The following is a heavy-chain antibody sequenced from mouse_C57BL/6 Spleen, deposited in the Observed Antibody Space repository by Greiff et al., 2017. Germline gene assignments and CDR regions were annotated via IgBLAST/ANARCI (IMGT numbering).Heavy chain of an antibody. D-gene: IGHD2-4*01. CDR1: GYTFTDYN. CDR2: INPNNGGT. J-gene: IGHJ3*01. V-gene: IGHV1-22*01. Sequence: EVQLQQSGPELVKPGASVKMSCKASGYTFTDYNMHWVKQSHGKSLEWIGYINPNNGGTSYNQKFKGKATLTVNKSSSTAYMELRSLTSEDSAVYYCARLDDYDDVWFAYWGQGTLVTVSA. CDR3: ARLDDYDDVWFAY.